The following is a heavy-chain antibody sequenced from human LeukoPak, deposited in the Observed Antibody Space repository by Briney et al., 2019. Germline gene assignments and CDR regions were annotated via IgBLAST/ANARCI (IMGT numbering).Heavy chain of an antibody. CDR2: IYTSGST. D-gene: IGHD3-22*01. CDR1: GGSISSGSYY. J-gene: IGHJ3*02. CDR3: ARYYYDSSGYWGLVAFDI. Sequence: PSETLSLTCTVSGGSISSGSYYWSWIRQPAGKGLGWIGRIYTSGSTNYNPSLKSRVTISVDTSKNQFSLKLSSVTAADTAVYYCARYYYDSSGYWGLVAFDIWGQGTMVTVSS. V-gene: IGHV4-61*02.